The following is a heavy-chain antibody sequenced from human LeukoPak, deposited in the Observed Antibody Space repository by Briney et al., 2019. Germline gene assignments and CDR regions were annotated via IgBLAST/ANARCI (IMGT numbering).Heavy chain of an antibody. Sequence: PGGSLRLSCAASGFTFSSYGMHWVRQAPGKGLEWVAFIRYDGSNKYYADSVKGRFTISRDNSKNTLYLQMNSLRAEDTAVYYCAKVIRGGYCSSTSCPFDYWGQGTLVTVSS. CDR2: IRYDGSNK. J-gene: IGHJ4*02. CDR1: GFTFSSYG. D-gene: IGHD2-2*01. CDR3: AKVIRGGYCSSTSCPFDY. V-gene: IGHV3-30*02.